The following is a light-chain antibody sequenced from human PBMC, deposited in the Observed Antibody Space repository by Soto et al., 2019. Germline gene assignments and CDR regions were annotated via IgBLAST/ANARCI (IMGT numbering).Light chain of an antibody. CDR2: DVV. Sequence: LTQPASVSGSPGQSITISCTGTSSDVGGFNSVSWYQLRPGTAPKLILYDVVDRPSGVSYRFSGSKSGNTASLTISGLQAADEPDYFGSSYTGTATNVFASGAQVTRL. J-gene: IGLJ1*01. CDR3: SSYTGTATNV. V-gene: IGLV2-14*03. CDR1: SSDVGGFNS.